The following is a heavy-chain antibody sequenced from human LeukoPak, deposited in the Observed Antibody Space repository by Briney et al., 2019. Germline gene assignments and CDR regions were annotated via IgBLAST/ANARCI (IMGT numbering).Heavy chain of an antibody. J-gene: IGHJ4*02. Sequence: ASVKVSCKASGYTFTSYGISWVRQAPGQGLEWMGIINPSGGSTSYAQKFQGRVTMTRDTSTSTVYMELSSLRSEDTAVYYCARAHYPGIAAPDYWGQGTLVTVSS. D-gene: IGHD6-13*01. V-gene: IGHV1-46*01. CDR3: ARAHYPGIAAPDY. CDR1: GYTFTSYG. CDR2: INPSGGST.